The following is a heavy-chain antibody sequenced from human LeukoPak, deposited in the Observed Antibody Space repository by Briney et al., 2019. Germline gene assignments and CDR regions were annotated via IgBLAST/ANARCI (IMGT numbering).Heavy chain of an antibody. CDR3: ARDLGYYDSSGILGY. V-gene: IGHV3-30*04. D-gene: IGHD3-22*01. J-gene: IGHJ4*02. CDR2: ISYDGSNK. CDR1: GFTFSSYA. Sequence: GRSLRLSCAASGFTFSSYAMHWVRQAPGKGLEWVAVISYDGSNKYYADSVKGRFTISRDNSKNTLYLQMNSLRADDTAVYYCARDLGYYDSSGILGYWGQGTLVTVSS.